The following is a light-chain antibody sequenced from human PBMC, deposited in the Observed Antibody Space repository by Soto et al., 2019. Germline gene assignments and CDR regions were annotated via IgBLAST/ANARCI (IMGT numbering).Light chain of an antibody. CDR3: QQYNNWPPLT. Sequence: EIVMTQSPATLSVSPGERATLSCRASQSVTSNLAGYQQKPGQAPRLLIYGASTRPTGIPARFSGSGSGTEFTLTISSLQSADFAVYYCQQYNNWPPLTFGGGTKVEIK. J-gene: IGKJ4*01. CDR1: QSVTSN. V-gene: IGKV3-15*01. CDR2: GAS.